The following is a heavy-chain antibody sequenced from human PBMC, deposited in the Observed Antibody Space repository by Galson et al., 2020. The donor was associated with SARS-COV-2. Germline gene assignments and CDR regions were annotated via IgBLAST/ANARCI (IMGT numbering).Heavy chain of an antibody. V-gene: IGHV5-51*01. CDR2: IYPGDSDT. D-gene: IGHD6-19*01. CDR3: ARLEYSSGWYFEFGPN. Sequence: TGESLKISCKGSGYSFTSYWIGWVRQMPGKGLEWMGIIYPGDSDTRYSPSFQGQVTISADKSISTAYLQWSSLKASDTAMYYCARLEYSSGWYFEFGPNWGQGTLVTVSS. J-gene: IGHJ4*02. CDR1: GYSFTSYW.